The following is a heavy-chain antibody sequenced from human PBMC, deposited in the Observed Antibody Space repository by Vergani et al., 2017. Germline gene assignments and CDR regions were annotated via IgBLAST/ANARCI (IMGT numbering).Heavy chain of an antibody. CDR2: IYYSGST. D-gene: IGHD3-3*01. V-gene: IGHV4-59*01. J-gene: IGHJ4*02. CDR3: ARGPYYDFWSGYYGY. CDR1: GDSISSYY. Sequence: QVQLQESGPGLVKPSQTLSLTCTVSGDSISSYYWSWIRQPPGKGLEWIGYIYYSGSTNYNPSLKSRVTISVDTSKNQFSLKLSSVTAADTAVYYCARGPYYDFWSGYYGYWGQGTLVTVSS.